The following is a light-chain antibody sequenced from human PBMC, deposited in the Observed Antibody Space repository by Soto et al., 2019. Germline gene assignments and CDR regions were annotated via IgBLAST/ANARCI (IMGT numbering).Light chain of an antibody. J-gene: IGKJ2*01. CDR1: QSVLYSSNNKNY. V-gene: IGKV4-1*01. CDR2: WAS. Sequence: DIVMTQSPDSLAVSLGERATINCKSSQSVLYSSNNKNYLAWYQQKPGQPPKLLIYWASTRESGVPDRFSGDGSGTDFTLPISSLQAEDVAVYYCQQYYATPPYTLGQGTKVEIK. CDR3: QQYYATPPYT.